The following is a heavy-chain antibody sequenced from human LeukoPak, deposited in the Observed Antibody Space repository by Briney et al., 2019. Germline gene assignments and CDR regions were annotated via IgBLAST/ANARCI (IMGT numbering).Heavy chain of an antibody. CDR1: GFTFSSYW. CDR2: IKQDGSEK. V-gene: IGHV3-7*01. J-gene: IGHJ6*02. CDR3: AKGPPNYYYGMDV. Sequence: PGGSLRLSCAASGFTFSSYWMSWVRQAPGKGLEWVVNIKQDGSEKYYVDSVKGRFTISRDNAKNSLYLQMNSLRAEDTAVYYCAKGPPNYYYGMDVWGQGTTVTVSS.